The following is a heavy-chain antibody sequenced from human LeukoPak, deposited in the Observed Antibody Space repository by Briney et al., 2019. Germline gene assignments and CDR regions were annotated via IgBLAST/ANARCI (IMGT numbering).Heavy chain of an antibody. CDR3: ARDDDTSSHYSLFDY. V-gene: IGHV3-33*01. Sequence: GGSLRLSCAASGFTLTRHGMHWVRQAPGKGLEWVAVLWAHGRSEYYADSVKGRFSISRDTSRSTVYLQMNSLRAEDTAVYYCARDDDTSSHYSLFDYWGQGTLVTVSS. J-gene: IGHJ4*02. CDR2: LWAHGRSE. D-gene: IGHD3-22*01. CDR1: GFTLTRHG.